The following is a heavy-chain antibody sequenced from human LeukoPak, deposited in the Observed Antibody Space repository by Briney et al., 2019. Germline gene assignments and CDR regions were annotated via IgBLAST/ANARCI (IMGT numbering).Heavy chain of an antibody. CDR1: GYTFTSYG. V-gene: IGHV1-18*01. Sequence: ASVKVSCKASGYTFTSYGISWVRQAPGQGLEWMGWISAYNGNTNYAQKLQGRVTMTTETSTSTAYMELRSLRSDDTAVYYCARDAPTYCSGGSCYFYFGDYWGQGTLVTVSS. D-gene: IGHD2-15*01. J-gene: IGHJ4*02. CDR3: ARDAPTYCSGGSCYFYFGDY. CDR2: ISAYNGNT.